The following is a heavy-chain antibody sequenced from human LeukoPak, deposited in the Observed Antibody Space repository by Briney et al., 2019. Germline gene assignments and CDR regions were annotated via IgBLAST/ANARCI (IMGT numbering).Heavy chain of an antibody. CDR2: INSDGSST. J-gene: IGHJ4*02. V-gene: IGHV3-74*01. D-gene: IGHD3-10*01. CDR3: ARVEYFGSVKTIDY. Sequence: GGSLRLSCAASGFTFSSYWMHWVRQAPGKGLVWVSRINSDGSSTSYADSVKGRFTISRDNAKNSLYLQMNSLRVEDTAVYYCARVEYFGSVKTIDYWGQGTLVTVSS. CDR1: GFTFSSYW.